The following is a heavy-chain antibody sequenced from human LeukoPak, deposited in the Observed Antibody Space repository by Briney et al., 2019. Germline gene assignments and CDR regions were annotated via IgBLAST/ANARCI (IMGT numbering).Heavy chain of an antibody. J-gene: IGHJ4*02. D-gene: IGHD2-8*01. Sequence: PGRSLRLSCVGSGFAFSDFGLHWVHQAPGKGLEWVTLISNDESQKYYVGSVKGRFTISRDNSKNTLYLRMNSLRAEDTAVYYCARDRAEPYCTNGVCYGYFDYWGQGTLVTVSS. CDR1: GFAFSDFG. V-gene: IGHV3-30*03. CDR2: ISNDESQK. CDR3: ARDRAEPYCTNGVCYGYFDY.